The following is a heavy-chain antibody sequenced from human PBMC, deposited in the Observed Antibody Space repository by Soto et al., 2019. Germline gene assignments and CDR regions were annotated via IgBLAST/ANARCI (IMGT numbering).Heavy chain of an antibody. V-gene: IGHV3-33*01. CDR2: IWYDGSNK. Sequence: PGGSLRLSCAASGFTFSSYGMHWVRQAPGKGLEWVAVIWYDGSNKYYADSVKGRFTISRDNSKNTLYLQMNSLRAEDTAVYYCARDKTDVRVVTDDGFDYWGQGTLVTVSS. CDR1: GFTFSSYG. D-gene: IGHD2-21*02. J-gene: IGHJ4*02. CDR3: ARDKTDVRVVTDDGFDY.